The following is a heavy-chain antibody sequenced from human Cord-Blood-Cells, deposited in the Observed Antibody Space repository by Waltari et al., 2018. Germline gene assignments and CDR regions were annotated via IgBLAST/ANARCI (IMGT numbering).Heavy chain of an antibody. Sequence: QVQLVESGGGVVQPGRSLRLSCAASGFTFSSYGMHWVRQAPGKGLEWGAVISYDGSNKYYADSVKGRFTISRDNSKNTLYLQMNSLRAEDTAVYYCANEYGDYQNWGQGTLVTVSS. CDR1: GFTFSSYG. V-gene: IGHV3-30*18. CDR2: ISYDGSNK. J-gene: IGHJ4*02. CDR3: ANEYGDYQN. D-gene: IGHD4-17*01.